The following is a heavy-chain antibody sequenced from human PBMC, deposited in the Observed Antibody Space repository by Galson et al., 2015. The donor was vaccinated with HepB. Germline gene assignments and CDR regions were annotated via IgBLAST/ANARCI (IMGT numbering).Heavy chain of an antibody. J-gene: IGHJ5*02. D-gene: IGHD2-15*01. CDR1: GYTFSSHS. Sequence: SVKVSCKASGYTFSSHSITWVRQAPGQGLEWVGWISPHNRYTNYAQNFQGRVTMTTDTSTNTAYMELRSLRSDDTAIYYCARGAVVVAVGATENSWFDPWGRGTLVTVSS. V-gene: IGHV1-18*01. CDR2: ISPHNRYT. CDR3: ARGAVVVAVGATENSWFDP.